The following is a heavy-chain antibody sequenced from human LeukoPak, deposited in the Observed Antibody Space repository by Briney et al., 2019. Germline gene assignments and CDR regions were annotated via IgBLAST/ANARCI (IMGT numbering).Heavy chain of an antibody. CDR1: GGSISRTNW. Sequence: TSETLSLTCAVSGGSISRTNWWSWVRQPPGKGLEWIGEVYHSGTTNYSPSLKSRVTISVDKSKNQFSLRLSSVTAADTAVYYCARIRITIFGVVIRRRGYFDYWGQGTLVTVSS. CDR2: VYHSGTT. D-gene: IGHD3-3*01. CDR3: ARIRITIFGVVIRRRGYFDY. J-gene: IGHJ4*02. V-gene: IGHV4-4*02.